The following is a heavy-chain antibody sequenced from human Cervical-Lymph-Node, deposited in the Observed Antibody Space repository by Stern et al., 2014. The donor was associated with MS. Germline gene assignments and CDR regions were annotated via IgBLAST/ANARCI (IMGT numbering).Heavy chain of an antibody. V-gene: IGHV1-69*01. CDR3: ARNSGYGDYDFAY. D-gene: IGHD4-17*01. CDR1: AGSFSSYA. Sequence: VQLVPSGPEVKKPGSSVKVSCKASAGSFSSYAISWVRQAPGQGLEWMGGIIPLFGTSDYAQGFQGRVTITADESTSTAYLELSSLRSEDTAVYYCARNSGYGDYDFAYWGQGALVTVSS. J-gene: IGHJ4*02. CDR2: IIPLFGTS.